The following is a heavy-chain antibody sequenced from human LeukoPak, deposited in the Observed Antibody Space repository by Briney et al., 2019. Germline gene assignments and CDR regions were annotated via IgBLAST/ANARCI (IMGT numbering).Heavy chain of an antibody. CDR1: GFTFSSYE. CDR3: VRADGNYGYVFDF. D-gene: IGHD5-18*01. CDR2: ISSSGSTI. J-gene: IGHJ4*02. Sequence: PGGSLRLSCAASGFTFSSYEMNWVRQAPGKGLEWVSYISSSGSTIYYADSVKGRFTISRDNAKNSLSLQMNSLRAEDTSVYYCVRADGNYGYVFDFWGQGTPVTVSS. V-gene: IGHV3-48*03.